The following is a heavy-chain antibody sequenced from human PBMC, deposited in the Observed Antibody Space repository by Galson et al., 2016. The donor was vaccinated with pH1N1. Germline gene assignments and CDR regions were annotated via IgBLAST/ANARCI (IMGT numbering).Heavy chain of an antibody. V-gene: IGHV3-30*04. CDR2: ISNDGSKK. Sequence: SLRLSCAASGFTFSSYPIHWVRQPPGKGLEWVAVISNDGSKKYYADSVGGRFTISRDNSKSTLYLQMNSLRAEDTAVYYCASTYCGGDCHILDYWGQGTLVTVSS. J-gene: IGHJ4*02. CDR3: ASTYCGGDCHILDY. D-gene: IGHD2-21*01. CDR1: GFTFSSYP.